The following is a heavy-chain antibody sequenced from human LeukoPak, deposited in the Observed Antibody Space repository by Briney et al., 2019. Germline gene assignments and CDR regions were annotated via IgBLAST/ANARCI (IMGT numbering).Heavy chain of an antibody. CDR1: GYNFPGYY. J-gene: IGHJ4*02. V-gene: IGHV1-2*02. CDR2: INPTSGGT. D-gene: IGHD2-15*01. Sequence: ASVKVSCKVSGYNFPGYYMHWVRQAPGQGLEWLGWINPTSGGTNYAPKFQGRVTMTRDTSISTAYMELSSLRSDDTAVYYCARSRLGYCRGGACYASDYWGQGTLVTVSS. CDR3: ARSRLGYCRGGACYASDY.